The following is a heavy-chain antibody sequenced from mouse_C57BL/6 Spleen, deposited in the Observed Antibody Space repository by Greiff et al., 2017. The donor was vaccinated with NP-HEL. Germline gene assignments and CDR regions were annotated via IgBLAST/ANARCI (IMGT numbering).Heavy chain of an antibody. CDR3: ARSGYYGSSSFDV. V-gene: IGHV14-2*01. J-gene: IGHJ1*03. CDR1: GFNIKDYY. D-gene: IGHD1-1*01. Sequence: EVQLQQPGAELVKPGASVKLSCTASGFNIKDYYMHWVKQRTEQGLEWIGRIDPEDGETKSAPKFQGKATITADTSSNTAYLQLSSRTSEDTAVYYCARSGYYGSSSFDVWGTGTTVTVSS. CDR2: IDPEDGET.